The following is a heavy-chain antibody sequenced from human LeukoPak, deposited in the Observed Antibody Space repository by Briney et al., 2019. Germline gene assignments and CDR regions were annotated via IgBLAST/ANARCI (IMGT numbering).Heavy chain of an antibody. J-gene: IGHJ4*02. Sequence: GTSLRLSCAASGFTFSVYGMHWVRQGPGKGLEWVALISHDGGNKNYTDSVKGRFTISRDNSKNTAYLQMNSLRPEDTAVYYCAKPRGGYYFDYWGQGTLVTVSS. D-gene: IGHD3-3*01. V-gene: IGHV3-30*18. CDR2: ISHDGGNK. CDR3: AKPRGGYYFDY. CDR1: GFTFSVYG.